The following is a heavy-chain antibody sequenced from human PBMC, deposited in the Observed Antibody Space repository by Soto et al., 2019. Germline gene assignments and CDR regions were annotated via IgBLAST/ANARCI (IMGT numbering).Heavy chain of an antibody. CDR2: IYYSGRT. Sequence: SETLSLTCTVPGGSISSYYWSWIRQPPGKGLEWIGYIYYSGRTNYNPSLKSRVTISVDTSKNQFSLKLSSVTAADTAVYYCARHGEGYCSGGSCYELDYWGQGTLVTVSS. D-gene: IGHD2-15*01. CDR1: GGSISSYY. V-gene: IGHV4-59*08. J-gene: IGHJ4*02. CDR3: ARHGEGYCSGGSCYELDY.